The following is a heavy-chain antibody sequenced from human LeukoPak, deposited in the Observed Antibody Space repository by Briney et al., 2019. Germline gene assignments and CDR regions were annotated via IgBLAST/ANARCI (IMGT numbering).Heavy chain of an antibody. Sequence: GRSLRLSCATSGFPFSTYAMHWVRQAPGKGLEWVAVISSDGDNAYYADSVKGRFTISRDNFKNTVHLLMNSMRIEDTAKYYCCRIGAGAITHFDYWGQGTLVTVST. CDR2: ISSDGDNA. CDR3: CRIGAGAITHFDY. J-gene: IGHJ4*02. CDR1: GFPFSTYA. D-gene: IGHD2-21*01. V-gene: IGHV3-30-3*01.